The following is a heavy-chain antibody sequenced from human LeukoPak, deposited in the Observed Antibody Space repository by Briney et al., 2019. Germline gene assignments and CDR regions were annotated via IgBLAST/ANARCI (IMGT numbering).Heavy chain of an antibody. CDR2: IYYSGST. D-gene: IGHD3-3*01. CDR1: GGSISSSSYY. J-gene: IGHJ4*02. CDR3: ARAVDFWSGYFLDAYFDY. V-gene: IGHV4-39*01. Sequence: SETLSLTCTVSGGSISSSSYYWGWIRPPPGKGLEWIGSIYYSGSTYYNPSLKSRVTISVDTSKNQFSLKLSSVTAADTAVYYCARAVDFWSGYFLDAYFDYWGQGTLVTVSS.